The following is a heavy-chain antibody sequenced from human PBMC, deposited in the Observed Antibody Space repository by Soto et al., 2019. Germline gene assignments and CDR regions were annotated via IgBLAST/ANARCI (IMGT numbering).Heavy chain of an antibody. CDR3: ARDTGDYYDSSGTLNFDI. D-gene: IGHD3-22*01. CDR1: GYTFTGYY. V-gene: IGHV1-2*02. CDR2: INPNSGGT. Sequence: ASVKVSFKASGYTFTGYYMHWVRQAPGQGLEWMGWINPNSGGTNYAQKFQGRVTMTRDTSISTAYMELSRLRSDDTAVYYCARDTGDYYDSSGTLNFDIWGQGTMVTVSS. J-gene: IGHJ3*02.